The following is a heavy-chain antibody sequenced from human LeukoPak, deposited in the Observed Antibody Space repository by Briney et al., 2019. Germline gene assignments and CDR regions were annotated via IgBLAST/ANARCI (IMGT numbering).Heavy chain of an antibody. CDR2: ISAYNGNT. D-gene: IGHD4-11*01. Sequence: GASVKVSCKASGYTFTSYGISWVRQAPGQGLEWMRWISAYNGNTNYAQKLQGRVTMTTDTSTSTAYMELRSLRSDDTAVYYCARRIRTTVTDNWFDPWGQGTLVTVSS. J-gene: IGHJ5*02. CDR3: ARRIRTTVTDNWFDP. V-gene: IGHV1-18*01. CDR1: GYTFTSYG.